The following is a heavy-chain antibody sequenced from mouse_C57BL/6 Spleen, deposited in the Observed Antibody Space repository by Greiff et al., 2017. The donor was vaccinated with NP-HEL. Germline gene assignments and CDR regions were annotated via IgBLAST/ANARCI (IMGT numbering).Heavy chain of an antibody. J-gene: IGHJ2*01. Sequence: EVQGVESGGGLVQPGGSLKLSCAASGFTFSDYYMYWVRQTPEKRLEWVAYISNGGGSTYYPDTVKGRFTISRDNAKNTLYLQMSRLKSEDTAMYYCARRNSNFPFDYWGQGTTLTVSS. D-gene: IGHD2-5*01. CDR2: ISNGGGST. CDR1: GFTFSDYY. V-gene: IGHV5-12*01. CDR3: ARRNSNFPFDY.